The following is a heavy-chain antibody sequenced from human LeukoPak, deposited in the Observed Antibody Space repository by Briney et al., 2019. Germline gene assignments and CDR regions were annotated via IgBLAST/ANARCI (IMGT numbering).Heavy chain of an antibody. CDR3: ARLSSGWYDAFDI. J-gene: IGHJ3*02. CDR1: GYTFTGYY. V-gene: IGHV1-2*02. D-gene: IGHD6-19*01. Sequence: GASVKVSCKASGYTFTGYYMHWVRQAPGKGLEWMGWINPNSGGTNYAQKFQGRVTMTRDTSISTAYMELSRLRSDDTAVYYCARLSSGWYDAFDIWGQGTMVTVSS. CDR2: INPNSGGT.